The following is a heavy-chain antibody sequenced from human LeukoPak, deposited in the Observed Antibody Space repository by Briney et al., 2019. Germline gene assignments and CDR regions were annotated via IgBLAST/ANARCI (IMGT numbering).Heavy chain of an antibody. CDR3: TRGEPEYHYYYMDV. V-gene: IGHV3-15*01. CDR2: IKSKTNGETR. CDR1: GFTLSNAW. J-gene: IGHJ6*03. D-gene: IGHD1-14*01. Sequence: PGGSLRLSCAASGFTLSNAWMNWVRQAPGKGLEWVGLIKSKTNGETRDYAAPVKGRFTISRDDSDNTLYLQMNSLKNEDTAVYYCTRGEPEYHYYYMDVWGKGTTVIISS.